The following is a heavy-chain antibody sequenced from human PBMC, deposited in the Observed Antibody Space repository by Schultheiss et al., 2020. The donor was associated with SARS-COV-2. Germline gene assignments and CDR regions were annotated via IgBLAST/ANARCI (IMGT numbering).Heavy chain of an antibody. CDR1: GFTFSSYG. V-gene: IGHV3-33*01. Sequence: GGSLRLSCAASGFTFSSYGMHWVRQAPGKGLEWVAVIWYDGSNKYYADSVKGRFTISRDNSKNTLYLQMNSLRAEDTAVYYCARDRGYCSSTSCYTGYYYYMDVWGKGTTVTVSS. CDR2: IWYDGSNK. D-gene: IGHD2-2*02. CDR3: ARDRGYCSSTSCYTGYYYYMDV. J-gene: IGHJ6*03.